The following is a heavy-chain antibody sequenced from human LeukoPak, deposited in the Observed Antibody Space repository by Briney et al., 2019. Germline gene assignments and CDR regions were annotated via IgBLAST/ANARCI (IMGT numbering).Heavy chain of an antibody. V-gene: IGHV4-59*01. CDR3: ARVGLTGYSSGWYYFDY. J-gene: IGHJ4*02. Sequence: SGTLSLTCTVSGGSISSYYWSWIRQPPGKGLEWIGYIYYSGSTNYNPPLKSRVTISVDTSKNQFSLKLSSVTAADTAVYYCARVGLTGYSSGWYYFDYWGQGTLVTVSS. D-gene: IGHD6-19*01. CDR1: GGSISSYY. CDR2: IYYSGST.